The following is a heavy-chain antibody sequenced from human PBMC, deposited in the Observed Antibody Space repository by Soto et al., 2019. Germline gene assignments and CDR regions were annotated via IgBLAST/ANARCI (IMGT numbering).Heavy chain of an antibody. J-gene: IGHJ5*02. V-gene: IGHV4-34*01. Sequence: SETLSLTCAVYGGSFSGYYWSWIRQPPGKGLEWVGEINYSGNTKYNPSLKSRVTISVETPKNQLSLKLSSVTAADTAVYYCARAPPPTGIWFDPWGQGTLVTVSS. CDR3: ARAPPPTGIWFDP. D-gene: IGHD3-10*01. CDR2: INYSGNT. CDR1: GGSFSGYY.